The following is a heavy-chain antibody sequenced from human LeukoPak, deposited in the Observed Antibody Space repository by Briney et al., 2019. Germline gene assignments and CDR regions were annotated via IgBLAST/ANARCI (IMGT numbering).Heavy chain of an antibody. CDR2: IYTSGST. Sequence: PSETLSLTCTVSGSISSGSYYWSWIRPPAGKGLEWIGRIYTSGSTNYNPSLESRVTISVDTSKNQFSLKLTSLTAADTAVYYCAREGQQLVPPFDYWGQGNLVTVSS. J-gene: IGHJ4*02. D-gene: IGHD6-6*01. CDR1: GSISSGSYY. V-gene: IGHV4-61*02. CDR3: AREGQQLVPPFDY.